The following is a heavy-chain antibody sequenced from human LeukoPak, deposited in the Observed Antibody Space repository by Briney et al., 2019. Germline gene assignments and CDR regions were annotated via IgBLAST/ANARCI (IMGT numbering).Heavy chain of an antibody. D-gene: IGHD3-9*01. CDR3: ARVSNYDILTG. CDR1: GGSFSGYY. V-gene: IGHV4-34*01. CDR2: INHSGST. J-gene: IGHJ4*02. Sequence: PSETLSLTCAVYGGSFSGYYWSWIRQPPGKGLEWIGEINHSGSTNYNPSLKSRVTMSVDTSKNQFSLKLSSVTAADTAVYYCARVSNYDILTGWGQGTLVTVSS.